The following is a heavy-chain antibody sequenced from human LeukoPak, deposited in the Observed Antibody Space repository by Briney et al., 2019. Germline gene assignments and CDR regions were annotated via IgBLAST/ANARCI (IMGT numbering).Heavy chain of an antibody. V-gene: IGHV3-21*01. CDR1: GFTFSSYI. Sequence: GGSLRLSCAASGFTFSSYIMNWVRQAPGKGLEWVSSISSSSDYIYYVDSEKGRFTISRDNAKKSLYLQMNSLRAEDTAVYYCARGNIKFDYWGQGTLVTVSS. CDR2: ISSSSDYI. CDR3: ARGNIKFDY. J-gene: IGHJ4*02.